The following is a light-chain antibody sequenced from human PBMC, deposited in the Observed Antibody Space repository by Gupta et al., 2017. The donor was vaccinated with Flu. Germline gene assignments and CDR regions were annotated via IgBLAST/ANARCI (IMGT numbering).Light chain of an antibody. V-gene: IGLV1-47*02. CDR3: SASGDSISDHVV. CDR2: SKK. CDR1: NSNIGSSY. J-gene: IGLJ2*01. Sequence: HSVLSHPPSASGTPGQSVTISCSGGNSNIGSSYVHWYQQVPGTDPTLLIDSKKRRPSAVPARFSCDTYCAYASPVTSARRYEDEGDDYWSASGDSISDHVVFGGGTKLTVL.